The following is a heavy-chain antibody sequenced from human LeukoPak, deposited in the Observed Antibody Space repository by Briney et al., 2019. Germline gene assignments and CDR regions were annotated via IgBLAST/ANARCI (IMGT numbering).Heavy chain of an antibody. Sequence: PGGSLRLSCAASGFTFSSYSMNRVRQAPGKGLEWVSYISSSSSTIYYADSVKGRFTISRDNAKNSLYLQMNSLRAEDTAVYYCAREGQYGGTDYWGQGTLVTVSS. CDR2: ISSSSSTI. J-gene: IGHJ4*02. CDR3: AREGQYGGTDY. D-gene: IGHD4-23*01. CDR1: GFTFSSYS. V-gene: IGHV3-48*01.